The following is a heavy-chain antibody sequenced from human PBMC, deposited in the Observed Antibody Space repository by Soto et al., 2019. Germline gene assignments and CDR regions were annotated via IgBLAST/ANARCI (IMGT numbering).Heavy chain of an antibody. CDR3: AREGGIVGATAADY. J-gene: IGHJ4*02. Sequence: QVQLQESGPGLVKPSQTLSLTCTVSGGSISSGGYYWSWIRQHPGKGLEWIGYIYYSGSTYYNPSLKSRATISVDTSKNPFSLKLSSVTAAATAVYYCAREGGIVGATAADYWGQGTLVTVSS. D-gene: IGHD1-26*01. V-gene: IGHV4-31*03. CDR2: IYYSGST. CDR1: GGSISSGGYY.